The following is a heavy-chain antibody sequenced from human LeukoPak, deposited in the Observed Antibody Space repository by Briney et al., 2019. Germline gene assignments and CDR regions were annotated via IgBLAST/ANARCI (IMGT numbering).Heavy chain of an antibody. CDR2: ISAYNGNT. CDR3: ARAVPYGDYELGDY. V-gene: IGHV1-18*01. Sequence: ASVKVSCKASGYTFTSYAMHWVRQAPGQRLEWMGWISAYNGNTNYAQKLQGRVTMTTDTSTSTAYMELRSLRSDDTAVYYCARAVPYGDYELGDYWGQGTLVTVSS. D-gene: IGHD4-17*01. J-gene: IGHJ4*02. CDR1: GYTFTSYA.